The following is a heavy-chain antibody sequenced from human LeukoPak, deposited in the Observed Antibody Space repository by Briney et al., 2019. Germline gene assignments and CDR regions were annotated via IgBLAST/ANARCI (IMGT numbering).Heavy chain of an antibody. D-gene: IGHD5-18*01. Sequence: PSETLSLTCTVSGGSISSYYWSWIRQPPGKGLEWIGYIYYSGSTNYNPPLKSRVTISVDTSKNQFSLKLSSVTAADTAVYYCARGAPRGYSYGRGGGYFDYWGQGTLVTVSS. V-gene: IGHV4-59*01. CDR2: IYYSGST. CDR3: ARGAPRGYSYGRGGGYFDY. J-gene: IGHJ4*02. CDR1: GGSISSYY.